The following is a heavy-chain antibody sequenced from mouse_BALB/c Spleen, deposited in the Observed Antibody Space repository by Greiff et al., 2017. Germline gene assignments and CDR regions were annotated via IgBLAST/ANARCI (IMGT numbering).Heavy chain of an antibody. J-gene: IGHJ4*01. D-gene: IGHD1-1*01. Sequence: EVQLQQSGAELVKPGASVKLSCTASGFNIKDTYMHWVKQRPEQGLEWIGRIDPANGNTKYDPKFQGKATITADTSSNTAYLQLSSLTSEDTAVYYCARPLLLRYYYAMDYWGQGTSVTVSS. CDR3: ARPLLLRYYYAMDY. CDR1: GFNIKDTY. CDR2: IDPANGNT. V-gene: IGHV14-3*02.